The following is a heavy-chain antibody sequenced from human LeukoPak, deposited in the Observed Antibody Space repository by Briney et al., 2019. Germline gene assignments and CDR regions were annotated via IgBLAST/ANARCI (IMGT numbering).Heavy chain of an antibody. V-gene: IGHV1-8*02. CDR3: ARDRNFYYDSSGPYGPWFDP. J-gene: IGHJ5*02. D-gene: IGHD3-22*01. Sequence: ASVKVSCKASGGTFSSYAISWVRQATGQGLEWMGWMNPNSGNTGYAQKFQGRVTMTRNTSISTAYMELSSLRSEDTAVYYCARDRNFYYDSSGPYGPWFDPWGQGTLVTVSS. CDR1: GGTFSSYA. CDR2: MNPNSGNT.